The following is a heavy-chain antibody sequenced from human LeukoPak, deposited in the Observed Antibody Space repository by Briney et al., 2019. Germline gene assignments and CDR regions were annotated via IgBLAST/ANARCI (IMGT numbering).Heavy chain of an antibody. CDR3: ARGRGGSEMATNRVYYFDY. D-gene: IGHD5-24*01. Sequence: SETLSLTRTVSGYSIISGYYWGWIRPPPGKGLEWIGYIYYSGSTNYNPSLKSRVTISVDTSKNQISLKLSSVTAADTAVYYCARGRGGSEMATNRVYYFDYWGQGTLVTVSS. CDR2: IYYSGST. J-gene: IGHJ4*02. CDR1: GYSIISGYY. V-gene: IGHV4-38-2*02.